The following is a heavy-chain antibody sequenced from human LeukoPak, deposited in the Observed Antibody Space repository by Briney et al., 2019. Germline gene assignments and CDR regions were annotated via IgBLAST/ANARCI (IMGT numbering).Heavy chain of an antibody. J-gene: IGHJ4*02. CDR1: GYTFTGYY. Sequence: ASVKVSCKASGYTFTGYYMHWVRQAPGQGLEWMGWINPNSGGTNYAQKFQGRVTMTRDTSISPAYMELSRLRSDDTAVYYCATSGYSSSWYGYFDYWGQGTLVTVSS. CDR3: ATSGYSSSWYGYFDY. D-gene: IGHD6-13*01. V-gene: IGHV1-2*02. CDR2: INPNSGGT.